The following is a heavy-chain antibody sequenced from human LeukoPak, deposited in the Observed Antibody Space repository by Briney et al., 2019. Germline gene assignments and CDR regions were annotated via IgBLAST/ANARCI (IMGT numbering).Heavy chain of an antibody. CDR3: ARDPFSSSSFDY. D-gene: IGHD6-13*01. CDR2: ISSSSSTI. Sequence: GGSLRLSCAASGFTFSGYSMNWVRQAPGKGLEWISYISSSSSTIYYADSVKGRFTISRDNAKNPLYLQMNTLRAEDTAVYYCARDPFSSSSFDYWGQGTLVTVSS. V-gene: IGHV3-48*01. CDR1: GFTFSGYS. J-gene: IGHJ4*02.